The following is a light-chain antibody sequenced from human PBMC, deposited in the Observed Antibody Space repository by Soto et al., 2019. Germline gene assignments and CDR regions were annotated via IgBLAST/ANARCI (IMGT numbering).Light chain of an antibody. CDR2: AAS. CDR3: IQYNRYPRA. CDR1: QGLRND. V-gene: IGKV1-17*01. Sequence: DIQMTQSPSSRSASVGARVTITCRASQGLRNDLAWYQQKPGKAPKSLIDAASTLQSGGPSRYSGSGSRTDYTLTSRSLKPEDLATYYSIQYNRYPRAFGQGHKEEIK. J-gene: IGKJ1*01.